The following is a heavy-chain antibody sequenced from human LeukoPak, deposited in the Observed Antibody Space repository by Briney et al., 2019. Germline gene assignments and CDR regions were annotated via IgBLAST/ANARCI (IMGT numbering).Heavy chain of an antibody. CDR1: GFTFSGYS. Sequence: GGSLRLSCAASGFTFSGYSMNWARQAPGKGLGWVSTIYGKGGDTKYIDSVKGRFTISRDNSKNTLYLQMNSLRVEDTAVYYCAKDSAAVGGHDFDYWGQGALVTVSS. D-gene: IGHD1-26*01. CDR3: AKDSAAVGGHDFDY. J-gene: IGHJ4*02. V-gene: IGHV3-23*05. CDR2: IYGKGGDT.